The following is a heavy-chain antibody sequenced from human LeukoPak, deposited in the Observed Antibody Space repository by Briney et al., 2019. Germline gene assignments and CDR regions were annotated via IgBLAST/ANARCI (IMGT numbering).Heavy chain of an antibody. D-gene: IGHD2-21*01. V-gene: IGHV4-59*01. CDR3: ARVVTLRRYYYYYYMDV. CDR2: IYYSGST. J-gene: IGHJ6*03. Sequence: SETLSLTCTVSGGSISSYYWSWLRQPPGKGLEWIGYIYYSGSTNYNPSLKSRVTISVDTSKNQFSLKLSSVTAADTAVYYCARVVTLRRYYYYYYMDVWGKGTTVTVSS. CDR1: GGSISSYY.